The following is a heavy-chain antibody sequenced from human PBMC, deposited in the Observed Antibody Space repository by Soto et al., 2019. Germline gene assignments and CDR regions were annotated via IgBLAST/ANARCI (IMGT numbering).Heavy chain of an antibody. J-gene: IGHJ3*01. CDR2: MCFHETNK. V-gene: IGHV3-33*06. CDR1: GFTFRNYC. Sequence: EGSLRLSFAASGFTFRNYCMHWVRQAPGKGLEWVEVMCFHETNKYYEDSVKGRFTISRDDSKSTLYLQMNSLRAEDTAVYYCAKKMFADTSGYHTNDVFDXWGQGTMVT. CDR3: AKKMFADTSGYHTNDVFDX. D-gene: IGHD3-22*01.